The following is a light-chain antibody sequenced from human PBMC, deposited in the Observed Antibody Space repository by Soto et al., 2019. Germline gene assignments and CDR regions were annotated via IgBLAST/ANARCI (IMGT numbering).Light chain of an antibody. CDR3: SSKTSSSSPFV. Sequence: QSVLTQPASVSGSPGQSITISCTGSTSDVGAYNYVSRYKHHPGQAPQLMIYEVSNRPSGVSNRFSGSKSGNTASLTISGLQADDEGDYYCSSKTSSSSPFVFGTGTKVTVL. CDR1: TSDVGAYNY. V-gene: IGLV2-14*01. CDR2: EVS. J-gene: IGLJ1*01.